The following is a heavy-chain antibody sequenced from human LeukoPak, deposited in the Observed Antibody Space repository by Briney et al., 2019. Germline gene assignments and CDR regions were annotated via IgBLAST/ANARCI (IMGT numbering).Heavy chain of an antibody. V-gene: IGHV3-21*01. Sequence: GGSLRLSCAASGFTFSSYSMNWVRKAPGKGLEWVSSISSSSSYIYYADSVKGRFTISRDNAKNSLYLQMNSLRAEDTAVYYCAREIQLLWFGEPLAQGDYWGQGTLVTVSS. CDR3: AREIQLLWFGEPLAQGDY. CDR2: ISSSSSYI. D-gene: IGHD3-10*01. J-gene: IGHJ4*02. CDR1: GFTFSSYS.